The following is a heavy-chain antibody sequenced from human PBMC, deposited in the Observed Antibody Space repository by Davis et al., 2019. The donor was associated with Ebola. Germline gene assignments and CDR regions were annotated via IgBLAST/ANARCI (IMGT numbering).Heavy chain of an antibody. V-gene: IGHV3-23*01. CDR2: ISGSGGST. CDR3: AKLSCTSTSCYTGNYYYYYGVNV. J-gene: IGHJ6*02. Sequence: GESLKISCAASGFTFSSYAMSWVRQAPGKGLEWVSAISGSGGSTYYADSVKGRFTISRDNSKSTLYLQMNILRAEDTAVYYCAKLSCTSTSCYTGNYYYYYGVNVWGQGTTVTVSS. CDR1: GFTFSSYA. D-gene: IGHD2-2*02.